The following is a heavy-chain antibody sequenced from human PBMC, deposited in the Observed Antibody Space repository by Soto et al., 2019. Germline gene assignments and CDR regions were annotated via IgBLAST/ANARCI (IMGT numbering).Heavy chain of an antibody. CDR3: ARDLLRVNWFDP. D-gene: IGHD2-21*01. J-gene: IGHJ5*02. CDR1: GFTFSSYG. CDR2: IWYDGSNK. Sequence: QVQLVESGGGVVQPGRSLRLSCAASGFTFSSYGMHWVRQAPGKGLEWVAVIWYDGSNKYYADSVKGRFTISRDNSKNTLYLQMNSLRAEDTAVYYCARDLLRVNWFDPWGQGTLVTVSS. V-gene: IGHV3-33*01.